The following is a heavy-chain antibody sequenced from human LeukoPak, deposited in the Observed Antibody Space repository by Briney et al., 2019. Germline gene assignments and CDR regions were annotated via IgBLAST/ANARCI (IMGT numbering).Heavy chain of an antibody. D-gene: IGHD2-2*02. CDR1: GFTFSSYG. V-gene: IGHV3-33*01. CDR3: AREAVPAAIRWGEYANY. J-gene: IGHJ4*02. Sequence: GGSLRLSCAASGFTFSSYGMHWVRQAPGKGLEWVAVIWYDGSNKYYADSVKGRFTISRDNSKNTLYLQMNSLRAEDTAVYYCAREAVPAAIRWGEYANYWGQGTLVTVSS. CDR2: IWYDGSNK.